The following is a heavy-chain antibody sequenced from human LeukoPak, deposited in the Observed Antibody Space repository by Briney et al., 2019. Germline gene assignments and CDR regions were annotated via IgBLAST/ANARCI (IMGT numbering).Heavy chain of an antibody. CDR3: SRGYSGGFDY. D-gene: IGHD2-15*01. CDR1: GFTSSSYE. V-gene: IGHV3-48*03. J-gene: IGHJ4*02. Sequence: GGSLRLSCAASGFTSSSYEMNWVRQAPGKGLEWVSYISSSGSTIYYADSVKGRFTISRDNSKNTLYLQMNSLRAEDTAVYYCSRGYSGGFDYWGQGTLVTVSS. CDR2: ISSSGSTI.